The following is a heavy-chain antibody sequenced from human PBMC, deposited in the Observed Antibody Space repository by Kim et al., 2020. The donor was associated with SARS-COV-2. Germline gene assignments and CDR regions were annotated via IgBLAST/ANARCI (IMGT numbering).Heavy chain of an antibody. J-gene: IGHJ4*02. CDR3: ARDLMDGDSLYFDY. CDR1: GGSISSYY. D-gene: IGHD2-21*01. CDR2: IYTSGST. V-gene: IGHV4-4*07. Sequence: SETLSLTCTVSGGSISSYYWSWIRQPAGKGLEWIGRIYTSGSTNYNPSLKSRVTMSVDTSKNQFSLKLSSVTAADTAVYYCARDLMDGDSLYFDYWGQGTLVTVSS.